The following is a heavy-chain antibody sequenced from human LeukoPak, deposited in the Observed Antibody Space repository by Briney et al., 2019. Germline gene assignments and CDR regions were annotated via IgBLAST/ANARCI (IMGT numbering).Heavy chain of an antibody. J-gene: IGHJ6*03. CDR1: GFIFSTYW. V-gene: IGHV3-73*01. CDR2: IRSKAD. CDR3: SRSSSRNFGVVIKSYYYYMDV. Sequence: GGSLRLSCAASGFIFSTYWMSWVRQASGKGLEWVGRIRSKADYAASVKGKFTISRDDSKNTAYLQMNSLKTEDTAVYYCSRSSSRNFGVVIKSYYYYMDVWGKGTTVTVSS. D-gene: IGHD3-3*01.